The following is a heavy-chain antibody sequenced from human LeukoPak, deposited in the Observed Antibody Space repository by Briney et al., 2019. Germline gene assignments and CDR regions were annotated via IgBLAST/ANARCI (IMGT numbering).Heavy chain of an antibody. CDR1: GFTFDDYT. J-gene: IGHJ4*02. CDR2: ISWDGGST. D-gene: IGHD6-13*01. CDR3: AKDIAANGSSWPLFDY. V-gene: IGHV3-43*01. Sequence: PGGSLRLSCAASGFTFDDYTMHWVRQAPGKGLEWVSLISWDGGSTYYADSVKGRFTISRDNSKNSLYLQMNSLRTEDTALYYCAKDIAANGSSWPLFDYWGQGTLVTVSS.